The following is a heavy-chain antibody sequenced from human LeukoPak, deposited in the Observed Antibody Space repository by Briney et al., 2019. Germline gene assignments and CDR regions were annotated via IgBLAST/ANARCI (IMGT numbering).Heavy chain of an antibody. CDR3: ARPANRGGDSSSSFDY. CDR2: IYPGDSDT. D-gene: IGHD6-6*01. V-gene: IGHV5-51*01. Sequence: GESLKISCKGSGYSFTSYWIGWVRQMPGKGLEWMGIIYPGDSDTRYSPSFQGQVTISADKSISTAYLQWSSLKASDTAMYYCARPANRGGDSSSSFDYWGQGTLVTVLS. CDR1: GYSFTSYW. J-gene: IGHJ4*02.